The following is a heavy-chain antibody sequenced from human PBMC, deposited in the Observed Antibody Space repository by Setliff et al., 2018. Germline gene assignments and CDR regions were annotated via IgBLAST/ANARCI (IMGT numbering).Heavy chain of an antibody. D-gene: IGHD1-26*01. Sequence: PSETLSLTCTVSGGPFSGASIWSWIRQPPGKGLEFIGYVYYSGTAKYDPSLESRAITSVDASKNQISLKLNSVTAADTAVYYCAKGGTYRYFDFWGQGALVTVSS. CDR2: VYYSGTA. J-gene: IGHJ4*02. CDR3: AKGGTYRYFDF. V-gene: IGHV4-59*01. CDR1: GGPFSGAS.